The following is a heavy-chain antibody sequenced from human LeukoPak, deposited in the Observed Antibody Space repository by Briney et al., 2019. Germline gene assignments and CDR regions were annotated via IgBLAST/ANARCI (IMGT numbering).Heavy chain of an antibody. D-gene: IGHD5-24*01. J-gene: IGHJ4*02. CDR1: GFTFSSYW. Sequence: GGSLRLSCAASGFTFSSYWMSWVRQAPGEGLEWVAKINQDGTEKAYVDSVRGRFTISRDNAKNALYLQMNSLRAEDTAIYYCARARRDGYNDLGDYWGQGTLVTVSS. CDR2: INQDGTEK. V-gene: IGHV3-7*01. CDR3: ARARRDGYNDLGDY.